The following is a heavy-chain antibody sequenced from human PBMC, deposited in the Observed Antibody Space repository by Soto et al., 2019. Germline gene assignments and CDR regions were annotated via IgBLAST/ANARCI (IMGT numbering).Heavy chain of an antibody. V-gene: IGHV1-18*01. Sequence: QVQLVQSGAEVKKPGASVKVSCKASGYTFASYAISWMRQAPGQGLVWMGWISAYNGNTKYAEELKGRVTMTTDISRRTAYMELRSLRSDDTAVYYCARHPPQPDYWGPGTQVTVSS. CDR3: ARHPPQPDY. J-gene: IGHJ4*02. D-gene: IGHD1-1*01. CDR2: ISAYNGNT. CDR1: GYTFASYA.